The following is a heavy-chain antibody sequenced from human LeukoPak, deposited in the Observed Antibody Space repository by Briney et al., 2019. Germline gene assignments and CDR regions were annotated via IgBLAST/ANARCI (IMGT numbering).Heavy chain of an antibody. D-gene: IGHD4/OR15-4a*01. V-gene: IGHV3-64*01. CDR1: GFTFSNYA. Sequence: GGSLRLSCAASGFTFSNYAMHWVRQAPGKGLEYVSAITTNGGSTYYANSVEGRFTISRDNSKNTLYLQMSSLRTEDTAVYWCVKSAINYGANWFDPWGQGTLVTVSS. CDR3: VKSAINYGANWFDP. J-gene: IGHJ5*02. CDR2: ITTNGGST.